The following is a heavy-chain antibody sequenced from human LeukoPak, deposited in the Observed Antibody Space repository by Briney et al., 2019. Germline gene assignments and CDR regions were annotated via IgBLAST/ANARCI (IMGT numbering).Heavy chain of an antibody. CDR3: AKDHYIGRGGGYFDY. V-gene: IGHV3-23*01. Sequence: GGSLRLSCAASGFTFSSYAMSWVRQAPGKGLEWVSAISGSGGSTYYADSVKGRFTISRDNSKNTLYLQMNSLRAEDTAVYYCAKDHYIGRGGGYFDYWGQGTLVTVSS. J-gene: IGHJ4*02. CDR1: GFTFSSYA. D-gene: IGHD3-16*01. CDR2: ISGSGGST.